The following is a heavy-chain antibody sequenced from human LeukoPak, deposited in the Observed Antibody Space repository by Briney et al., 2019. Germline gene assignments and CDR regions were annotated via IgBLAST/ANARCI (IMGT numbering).Heavy chain of an antibody. CDR1: GFTFTSYA. D-gene: IGHD6-19*01. J-gene: IGHJ4*02. V-gene: IGHV3-23*01. CDR3: AKSMMAGTGFDY. Sequence: GGSLRLSCAASGFTFTSYAMSWVRQAPEKGLEWVSAISGSGGSTYYADSVKGRFTISSDTSKNTLYLQMNSLRAEDTAVYYCAKSMMAGTGFDYWGQGTLVTVSS. CDR2: ISGSGGST.